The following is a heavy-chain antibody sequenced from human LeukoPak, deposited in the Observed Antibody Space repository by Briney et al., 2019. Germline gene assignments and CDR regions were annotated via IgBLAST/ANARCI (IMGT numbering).Heavy chain of an antibody. CDR1: GGTFSSYA. V-gene: IGHV1-69*13. J-gene: IGHJ3*02. D-gene: IGHD4-17*01. CDR2: IIPIFGTA. Sequence: ASVKVSCKASGGTFSSYAISWVRQAPGQGLEWMGGIIPIFGTANYAQKFQGRVTITADESTSTAYMELSSLRSEDTAVYYCARDYGVNGGDAFDIWGQGTMVTVSS. CDR3: ARDYGVNGGDAFDI.